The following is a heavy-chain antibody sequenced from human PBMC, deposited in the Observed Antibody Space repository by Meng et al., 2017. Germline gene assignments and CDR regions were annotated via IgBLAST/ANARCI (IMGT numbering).Heavy chain of an antibody. D-gene: IGHD6-19*01. V-gene: IGHV5-51*01. CDR2: IYPGDSDT. Sequence: KVSCKGSGYSFTSYWIGWVRQMPGKGLEWMGIIYPGDSDTRYSPSFQGQVTISADKSISTAYLQWSSLKASDTAMYYCASGGSSGWYQDAFDIWGQGTMGTVSS. J-gene: IGHJ3*02. CDR1: GYSFTSYW. CDR3: ASGGSSGWYQDAFDI.